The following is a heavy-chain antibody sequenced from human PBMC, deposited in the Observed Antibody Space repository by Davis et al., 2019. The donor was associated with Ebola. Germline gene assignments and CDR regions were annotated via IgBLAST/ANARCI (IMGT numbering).Heavy chain of an antibody. Sequence: GESLKISCSASGFTFSSYAMHWVRQAPGKGLESVSRISTNGENTYYAESVKGRFTISRDNAKNSLYLQMNSLRAEDTAVYYCVRDPALVVTGGGWFFGLWGRGTLVTVSS. D-gene: IGHD2-21*02. V-gene: IGHV3-64*04. J-gene: IGHJ2*01. CDR2: ISTNGENT. CDR3: VRDPALVVTGGGWFFGL. CDR1: GFTFSSYA.